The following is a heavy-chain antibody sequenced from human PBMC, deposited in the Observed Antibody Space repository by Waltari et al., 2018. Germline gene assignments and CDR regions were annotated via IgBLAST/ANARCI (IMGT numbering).Heavy chain of an antibody. V-gene: IGHV3-21*01. CDR2: VSGTTSYR. Sequence: DVQLVESGGGLVKPGGSLRLSCGASGFDFSIYGMNWVRQSPGKGLEWVALVSGTTSYRYYADSVKGRFTVSRDNAKTTVYLQMDNLRVEDTAVYYCARGVFDSLGQGTLVTVSS. CDR3: ARGVFDS. J-gene: IGHJ5*01. CDR1: GFDFSIYG.